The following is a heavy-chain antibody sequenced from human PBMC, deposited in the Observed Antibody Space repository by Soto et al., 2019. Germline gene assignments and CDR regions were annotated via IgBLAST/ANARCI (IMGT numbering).Heavy chain of an antibody. J-gene: IGHJ4*02. D-gene: IGHD3-3*01. CDR3: ARAHDFWGGRQQPIDS. CDR2: IYPGDSDT. V-gene: IGHV5-51*01. CDR1: RYSFSNNC. Sequence: GASLKTSCKCSRYSFSNNCIFWVRQIPGKGLEWMGIIYPGDSDTKYSPSFQGQVTISADKSISTAYLQWSSLKASDTAMYYCARAHDFWGGRQQPIDSWGQGTLVTVSS.